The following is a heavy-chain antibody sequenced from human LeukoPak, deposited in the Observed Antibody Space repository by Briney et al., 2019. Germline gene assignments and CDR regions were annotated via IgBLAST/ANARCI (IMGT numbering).Heavy chain of an antibody. CDR2: INLNNGGT. J-gene: IGHJ5*02. CDR1: GYTFTGSY. V-gene: IGHV1-2*02. Sequence: ASVKVSCKASGYTFTGSYMHWVRQAPGQGLEWVGWINLNNGGTNHAQKFQGRVTMTSDTSISIAYMELSSLRFDDTAVYYCARTAGGSGRWGDNWFDPWGQGTLVTVSS. CDR3: ARTAGGSGRWGDNWFDP. D-gene: IGHD3-10*01.